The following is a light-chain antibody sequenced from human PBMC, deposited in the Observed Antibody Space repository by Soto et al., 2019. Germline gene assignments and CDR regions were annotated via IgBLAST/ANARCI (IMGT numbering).Light chain of an antibody. CDR1: SSNIGAGYD. J-gene: IGLJ1*01. Sequence: QSVLTQPPSVSGAPGQRVTISCTGSSSNIGAGYDVHWYQQLPGTAPKLIISLVSNRPSGVSNRFSGSKSGNTASLTISGLQAEDEGDYYCTSWGIFGPGTKVTVL. CDR2: LVS. V-gene: IGLV1-40*01. CDR3: TSWGI.